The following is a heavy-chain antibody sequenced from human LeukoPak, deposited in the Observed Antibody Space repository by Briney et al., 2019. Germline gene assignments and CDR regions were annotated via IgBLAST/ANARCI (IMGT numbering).Heavy chain of an antibody. Sequence: SETLSLTCTVSGGSISSHYWSWIRQPPGKGLEWIGYIYYSGSTNYNPSLKSRVTISVDTSKNQFSLKLSSVTAADTAVYYCARGHRYYYDSSGYYDYWGQGTLVTVSS. D-gene: IGHD3-22*01. J-gene: IGHJ4*02. V-gene: IGHV4-59*11. CDR3: ARGHRYYYDSSGYYDY. CDR2: IYYSGST. CDR1: GGSISSHY.